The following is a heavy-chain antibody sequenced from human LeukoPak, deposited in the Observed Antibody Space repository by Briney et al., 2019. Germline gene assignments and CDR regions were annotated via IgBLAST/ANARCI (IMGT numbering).Heavy chain of an antibody. Sequence: ASVKVSCKASGGTFSSYAISWVRQAPGQGLEWMGGIIPIFGTANYAQKFQGRVTITADESTSTAYMELSSLRSGDTAVYYCARDRGYYYGSGPTTGNYFDYWGQGTLVTVSS. D-gene: IGHD3-10*01. CDR3: ARDRGYYYGSGPTTGNYFDY. CDR2: IIPIFGTA. V-gene: IGHV1-69*13. CDR1: GGTFSSYA. J-gene: IGHJ4*02.